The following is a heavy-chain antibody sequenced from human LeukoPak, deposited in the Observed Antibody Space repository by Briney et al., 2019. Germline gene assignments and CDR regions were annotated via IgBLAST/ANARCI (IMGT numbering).Heavy chain of an antibody. CDR3: ARGKTGLYYYYMDV. J-gene: IGHJ6*03. CDR2: INHSGST. CDR1: GYSISSAYY. V-gene: IGHV4-38-2*02. D-gene: IGHD3-10*01. Sequence: PSETLSLTCSVSGYSISSAYYWGWIRQPPGKGLEWIGEINHSGSTNYNPSLKSRVTISVGTSKNQFSLKLSSVTAADTAVYYCARGKTGLYYYYMDVWGKGTTVTVSS.